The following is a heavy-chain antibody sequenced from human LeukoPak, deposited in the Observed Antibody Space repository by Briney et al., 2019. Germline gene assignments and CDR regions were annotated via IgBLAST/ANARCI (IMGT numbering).Heavy chain of an antibody. V-gene: IGHV3-30*02. CDR1: GFTFSSYG. CDR2: IRYDGSNK. Sequence: GGSLRLSCAASGFTFSSYGMHWVRQAPGKGLERVAFIRYDGSNKYYADSVKGRFTISGDNSKNTLYLQMNSLRAEDTAVYYCAKGFLRLRYFDWFLSYFDYWGQGTLVTVSS. D-gene: IGHD3-9*01. J-gene: IGHJ4*02. CDR3: AKGFLRLRYFDWFLSYFDY.